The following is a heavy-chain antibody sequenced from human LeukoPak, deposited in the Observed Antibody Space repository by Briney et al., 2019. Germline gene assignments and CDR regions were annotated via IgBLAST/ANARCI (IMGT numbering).Heavy chain of an antibody. CDR2: ISWDGGST. CDR1: GFTFDDYA. Sequence: GGSLRLSCAASGFTFDDYAMHWVRQAPGKGLEWVSLISWDGGSTYYADSVKGRYTISRDNSKNSLYLQMNSLRAEDTALYYCAKERSGSYDYWGQGTPVTVSS. J-gene: IGHJ4*02. D-gene: IGHD1-26*01. CDR3: AKERSGSYDY. V-gene: IGHV3-43D*03.